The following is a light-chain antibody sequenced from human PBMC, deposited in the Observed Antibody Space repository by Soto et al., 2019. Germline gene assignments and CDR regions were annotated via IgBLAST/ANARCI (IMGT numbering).Light chain of an antibody. CDR1: QGISSY. Sequence: AIRMTQSPSSFSASTGDRVTITCRASQGISSYLAWYQQKPGKAPKLLIYAASTLQSGVPSRFSGSGSGTDFTLPIRCLQSEDFATYYCQQYYSYPYTFGQGTKLEIK. V-gene: IGKV1-8*01. CDR3: QQYYSYPYT. CDR2: AAS. J-gene: IGKJ2*01.